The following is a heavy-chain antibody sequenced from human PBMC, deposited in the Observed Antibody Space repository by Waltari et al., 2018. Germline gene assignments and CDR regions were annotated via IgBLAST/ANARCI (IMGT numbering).Heavy chain of an antibody. J-gene: IGHJ4*02. Sequence: QVQLQESGPGLVKPSETLSRICTVSGFSISSGYYWGWIRQPPGKGLEWIGSTFHSGNTYYNPSLKSRVTMSVDTSKNQFSLGLSSVSAADTAVYYCARDPIPGYAYRSDYWGQGTLVTVSS. CDR3: ARDPIPGYAYRSDY. D-gene: IGHD5-12*01. CDR1: GFSISSGYY. V-gene: IGHV4-38-2*02. CDR2: TFHSGNT.